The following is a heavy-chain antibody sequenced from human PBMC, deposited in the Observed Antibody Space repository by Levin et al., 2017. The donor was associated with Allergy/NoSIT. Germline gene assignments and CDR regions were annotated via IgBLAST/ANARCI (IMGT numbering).Heavy chain of an antibody. Sequence: PSETLSLTCTVSGGSISSYYWSWIRQPPGKGLEWIGYIYYSGSTNYNPSLKSRVTMSVDTSKNQFSLKLSSVTAADTAVYYCARDLGYCSSISCYVWFDPWGQGTLVTVSS. D-gene: IGHD2-2*01. J-gene: IGHJ5*02. CDR1: GGSISSYY. CDR2: IYYSGST. CDR3: ARDLGYCSSISCYVWFDP. V-gene: IGHV4-59*01.